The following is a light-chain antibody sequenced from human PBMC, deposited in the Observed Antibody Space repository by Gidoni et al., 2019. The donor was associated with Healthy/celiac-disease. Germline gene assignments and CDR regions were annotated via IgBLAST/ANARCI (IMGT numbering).Light chain of an antibody. CDR1: SSDVGGYDY. V-gene: IGLV2-8*01. CDR2: EVN. J-gene: IGLJ2*01. Sequence: QSALTQPPSASGSPGQSVTSACTGTSSDVGGYDYVPWYQQHPGKASKLVIYEVNNRPSGVPARFSASKSGNTASLTVSGLRADDEAHYDCASFAGNNIFVLGGGTRLTVL. CDR3: ASFAGNNIFV.